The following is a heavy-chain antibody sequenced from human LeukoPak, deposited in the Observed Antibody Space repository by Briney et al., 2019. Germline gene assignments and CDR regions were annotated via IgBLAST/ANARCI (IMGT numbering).Heavy chain of an antibody. J-gene: IGHJ4*02. D-gene: IGHD6-19*01. CDR3: ASSGGQWLVTSMFDY. CDR2: IYYSGST. CDR1: GGSISSYY. V-gene: IGHV4-59*01. Sequence: PSETLSLTCTVSGGSISSYYWSWIRQPPGKGLEWIGCIYYSGSTNYNPSLKGRVTISVDTSKNQFSLKLSSVTAADTAVYYCASSGGQWLVTSMFDYWGQGTLVTVSS.